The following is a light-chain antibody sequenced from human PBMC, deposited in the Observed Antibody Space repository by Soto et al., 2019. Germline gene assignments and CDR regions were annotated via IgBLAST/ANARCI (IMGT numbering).Light chain of an antibody. J-gene: IGKJ4*01. CDR3: QQSYSIPLT. Sequence: DTPMTQSPSSLSASVGDRVTITCRASQSVSSYLNWYQQKPGKAPKLLIYAASNLQSGVPSRFSGSGSGTDFILTISSLQPEDFATYYCQQSYSIPLTFGGGTKVEIK. CDR2: AAS. V-gene: IGKV1-39*01. CDR1: QSVSSY.